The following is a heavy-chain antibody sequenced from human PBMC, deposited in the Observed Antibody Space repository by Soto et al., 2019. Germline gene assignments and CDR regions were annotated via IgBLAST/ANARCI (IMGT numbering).Heavy chain of an antibody. CDR2: ISGSGGST. CDR1: GFTFSSYA. D-gene: IGHD3-3*01. J-gene: IGHJ6*02. V-gene: IGHV3-23*01. Sequence: GGSLRLSCAASGFTFSSYAMSWVRQAPGKGLEWVSAISGSGGSTYYADSVKGRFTISRDNSKNTLYLQMNSLRAEDTAVYYCAKALGARRGDYYYYGMDVWGQGTTVTVSS. CDR3: AKALGARRGDYYYYGMDV.